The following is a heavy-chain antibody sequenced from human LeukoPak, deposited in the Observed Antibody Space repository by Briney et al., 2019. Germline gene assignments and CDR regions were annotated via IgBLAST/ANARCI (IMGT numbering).Heavy chain of an antibody. J-gene: IGHJ3*02. V-gene: IGHV3-11*01. CDR1: GFTFSDCY. CDR3: ARDILTLSWTFDI. Sequence: GGSLRLSCAASGFTFSDCYMSWIRQAPGKGLEWVSYISSSGSTIYYADSVKGRFTISRDNAKNSLYLQMNSLRAEDTAVYYCARDILTLSWTFDIWGQGTMVTVSS. D-gene: IGHD1-1*01. CDR2: ISSSGSTI.